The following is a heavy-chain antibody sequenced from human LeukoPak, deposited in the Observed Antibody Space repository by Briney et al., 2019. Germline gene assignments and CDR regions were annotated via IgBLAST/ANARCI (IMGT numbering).Heavy chain of an antibody. J-gene: IGHJ5*02. Sequence: GGSLRLSCAASGFTFSSYGMHWVRQAPGKGLEWEAFIRYDGSNKYYADSVKGRFTISGDNSKNTLYLQMNSLRAEDTAVYCCAKDPPSNSWGQGTLVTVSS. CDR3: AKDPPSNS. CDR2: IRYDGSNK. V-gene: IGHV3-30*02. CDR1: GFTFSSYG.